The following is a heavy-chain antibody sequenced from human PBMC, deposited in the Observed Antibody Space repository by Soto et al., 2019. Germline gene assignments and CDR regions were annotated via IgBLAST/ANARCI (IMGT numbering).Heavy chain of an antibody. CDR1: GFTVSNNF. J-gene: IGHJ4*02. CDR2: IYSGGST. V-gene: IGHV3-53*01. Sequence: SLRLSCAASGFTVSNNFMSWVRQAPGKGLEWVSVIYSGGSTYYADSVKGRFTISRDNSKNTVFLPMNSLRAEDTAVYYCARDGTSSWAYFDYWGQGAQVTVSS. CDR3: ARDGTSSWAYFDY. D-gene: IGHD6-13*01.